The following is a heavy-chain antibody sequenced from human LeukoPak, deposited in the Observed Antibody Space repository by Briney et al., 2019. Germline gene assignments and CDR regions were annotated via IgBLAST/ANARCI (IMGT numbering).Heavy chain of an antibody. CDR2: MNPNSGNT. J-gene: IGHJ6*03. Sequence: ASVRVSCKASGYTFTSYDINWVRQATGQGLEWMGWMNPNSGNTGYAQKFQGRVTMTRNTSISTAYMELSSLRSEDTAVYYCARAPRYCSSTSCYHHYYMDVWGKGTTVTVSS. V-gene: IGHV1-8*01. CDR1: GYTFTSYD. D-gene: IGHD2-2*01. CDR3: ARAPRYCSSTSCYHHYYMDV.